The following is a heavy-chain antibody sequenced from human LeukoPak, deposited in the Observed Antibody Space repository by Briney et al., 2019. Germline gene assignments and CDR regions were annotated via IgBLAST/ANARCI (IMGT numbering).Heavy chain of an antibody. CDR3: ARDGRSGWHYFDH. Sequence: ASVKVSCKASGYTFTSYGISWVRQAPGQGLEWMGCINPNSGGTNYAQKFQGRVTMTRDTSINTAYMELSSLRSDDTAVYYCARDGRSGWHYFDHWGQGTLVTVSS. J-gene: IGHJ4*02. CDR1: GYTFTSYG. V-gene: IGHV1-2*02. D-gene: IGHD6-19*01. CDR2: INPNSGGT.